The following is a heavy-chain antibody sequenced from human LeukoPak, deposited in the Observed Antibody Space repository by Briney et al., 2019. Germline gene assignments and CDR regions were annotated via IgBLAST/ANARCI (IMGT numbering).Heavy chain of an antibody. CDR3: ARGVTEAPTGIAVARYYFDY. D-gene: IGHD6-19*01. CDR2: ITHSGST. J-gene: IGHJ4*02. V-gene: IGHV4-34*01. CDR1: GGSFSGYY. Sequence: SETLSLTCAVYGGSFSGYYWIWIRQPPGTGLEWIGEITHSGSTNYNPSLKSRVTISVDTSKNQFSLKLSSVTAADTAVYYCARGVTEAPTGIAVARYYFDYWGQGTLVTVSS.